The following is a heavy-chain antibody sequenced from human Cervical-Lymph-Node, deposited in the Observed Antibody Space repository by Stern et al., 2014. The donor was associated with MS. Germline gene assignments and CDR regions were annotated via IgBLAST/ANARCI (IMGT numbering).Heavy chain of an antibody. J-gene: IGHJ4*02. D-gene: IGHD6-13*01. V-gene: IGHV1-2*06. CDR1: GYTFTDYY. CDR3: AREQQLAD. Sequence: VQLVESGAEVKKPGASVKVSCKASGYTFTDYYIHWVRQAPGQGLEWMGRINPNSGGTNYAQNFQGRVTMTRDTSISTAYMELSSLRSDDTAVFYCAREQQLADWGQGTLVTVSS. CDR2: INPNSGGT.